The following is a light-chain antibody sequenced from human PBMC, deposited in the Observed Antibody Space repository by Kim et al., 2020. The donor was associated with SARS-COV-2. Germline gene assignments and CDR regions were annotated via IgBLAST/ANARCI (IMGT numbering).Light chain of an antibody. CDR3: QSYDSSLSGSM. Sequence: GGTSSCTGSSSNIGAGYDVHWYQQLPGTAPKLLIYGNSNRPSGVPDRFSGSKSGTSASLAITGLQAEDEADYYCQSYDSSLSGSMFGGGTKLTVL. V-gene: IGLV1-40*01. CDR2: GNS. J-gene: IGLJ3*02. CDR1: SSNIGAGYD.